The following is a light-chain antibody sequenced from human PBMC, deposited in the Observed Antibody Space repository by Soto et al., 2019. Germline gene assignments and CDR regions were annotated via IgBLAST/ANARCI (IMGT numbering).Light chain of an antibody. V-gene: IGLV2-18*02. CDR1: SSDVGSYNR. CDR3: SSYTSSSTFL. CDR2: EVS. Sequence: QSALTQPPSVSGSPGQSVTISCTGTSSDVGSYNRVSWYQQPPGTAPKLMIYEVSKRPSGVPDRFSGSKSGNAASRTISGLQAEDEADYYRSSYTSSSTFLFGGVTQLTV. J-gene: IGLJ2*01.